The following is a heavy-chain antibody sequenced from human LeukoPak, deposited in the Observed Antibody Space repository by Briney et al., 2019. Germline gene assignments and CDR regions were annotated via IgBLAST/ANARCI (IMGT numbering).Heavy chain of an antibody. Sequence: SETLSLTCTVSGASISGSGYYWGWIRQPPGKGLEWIGSIYSSGSTYYNASLQSRVTISIETSRNQISLRLNSVTAADTAMYYCARDSYDIYVTTRSNWFDPWGQGTLVTVSS. V-gene: IGHV4-39*02. CDR3: ARDSYDIYVTTRSNWFDP. CDR1: GASISGSGYY. J-gene: IGHJ5*02. D-gene: IGHD3-9*01. CDR2: IYSSGST.